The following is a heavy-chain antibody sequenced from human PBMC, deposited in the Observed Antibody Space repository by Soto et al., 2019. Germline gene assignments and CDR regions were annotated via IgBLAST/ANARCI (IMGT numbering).Heavy chain of an antibody. Sequence: ASLKRSCETAVITYMGSTVSWVCPASGEKLGWMGWINPNSGGKYYTQNFQRRVTMTRDTSXSTAYMELSRRRSDDTAGYYGARGYMPYYFDYWGQGAMVTVSS. CDR3: ARGYMPYYFDY. J-gene: IGHJ4*02. CDR2: INPNSGGK. CDR1: VITYMGST. D-gene: IGHD2-2*01. V-gene: IGHV1-2*02.